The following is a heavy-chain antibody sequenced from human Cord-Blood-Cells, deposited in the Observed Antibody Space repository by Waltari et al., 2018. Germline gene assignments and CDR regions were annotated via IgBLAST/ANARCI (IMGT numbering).Heavy chain of an antibody. CDR1: GGSFSGYY. Sequence: VQPQQWGAGLLKPSETLSLTCAVYGGSFSGYYWSWIRQPPGKGLEWIGEINHSGSTNYNPSLKSRVTISVDTSKNQFSLKLSSVTAADTAVYYCARYKYDFWSSYYYYYYYGMDVWGQGTTVTVSS. J-gene: IGHJ6*02. CDR2: INHSGST. D-gene: IGHD3-3*01. V-gene: IGHV4-34*01. CDR3: ARYKYDFWSSYYYYYYYGMDV.